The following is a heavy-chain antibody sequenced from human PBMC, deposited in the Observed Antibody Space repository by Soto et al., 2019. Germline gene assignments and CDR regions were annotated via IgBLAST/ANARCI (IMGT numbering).Heavy chain of an antibody. D-gene: IGHD5-18*01. CDR3: ASSLRTAPLFDY. V-gene: IGHV4-34*01. CDR1: GGSFSGYY. Sequence: PSETLSLTXAVYGGSFSGYYWSWIRQPPGKGLERIGEINHSGSTNYNPSLKSRVTISVDTSKNQFSLKLSSVTAADTAVYYCASSLRTAPLFDYWGQGTLVTVSS. J-gene: IGHJ4*02. CDR2: INHSGST.